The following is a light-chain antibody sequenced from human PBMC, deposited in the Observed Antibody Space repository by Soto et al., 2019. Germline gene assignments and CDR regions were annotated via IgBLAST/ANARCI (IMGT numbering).Light chain of an antibody. CDR3: QHYGNSRA. J-gene: IGKJ1*01. V-gene: IGKV3-20*01. CDR2: GAS. CDR1: QSVYSRF. Sequence: EIVLTQSPGTLSLSPGERATLSCRSSQSVYSRFLAWYQQKPGQAPRLLIYGASSRATGIPDRFSGSGSGTDFTLTISRLEPEDFAVYYCQHYGNSRAFGQGTKVEIK.